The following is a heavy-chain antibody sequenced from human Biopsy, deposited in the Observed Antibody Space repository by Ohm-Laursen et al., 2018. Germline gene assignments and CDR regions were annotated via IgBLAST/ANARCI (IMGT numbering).Heavy chain of an antibody. CDR2: NIPILGTG. V-gene: IGHV1-69*06. CDR3: ATKLTGYFHH. D-gene: IGHD3-9*01. CDR1: GGTFINYG. J-gene: IGHJ1*01. Sequence: SVKVSCKTPGGTFINYGVNWVRQAPGQGLEWLGGNIPILGTGNYAQKFQDRVTVAADTSTSTATMELRSLRSDDTAVYYCATKLTGYFHHWGQGTLVSVSS.